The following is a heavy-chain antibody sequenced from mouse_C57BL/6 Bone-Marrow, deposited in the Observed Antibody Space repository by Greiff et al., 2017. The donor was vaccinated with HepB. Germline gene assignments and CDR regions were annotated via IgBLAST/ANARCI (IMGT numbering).Heavy chain of an antibody. D-gene: IGHD4-1*01. J-gene: IGHJ3*01. V-gene: IGHV1-5*01. CDR3: TCLTGLPWFAY. Sequence: VQLQQSGTVLARPGASVKMSCKTSGYTFTSYWMHWVKQRPGQGLEWIGAIYPGNSDTSYNQKFKGKAKLTTVTSASTAYMELSSLTNEDSAVYYCTCLTGLPWFAYWGQGTLVTVSA. CDR2: IYPGNSDT. CDR1: GYTFTSYW.